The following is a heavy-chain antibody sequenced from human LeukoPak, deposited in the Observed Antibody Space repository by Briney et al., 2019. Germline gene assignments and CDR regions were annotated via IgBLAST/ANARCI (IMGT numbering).Heavy chain of an antibody. J-gene: IGHJ4*02. CDR3: ASSYSYRYYFDY. CDR2: IYTSGST. Sequence: SETLSLTCTVSGGSISDYYWSWIRQPAGKGLEWIGRIYTSGSTNYNPSLKSRVTMSVDTSKNQFSLKVSSVTAADTAVYYCASSYSYRYYFDYWGQGTLVTVSS. CDR1: GGSISDYY. V-gene: IGHV4-4*07. D-gene: IGHD5-18*01.